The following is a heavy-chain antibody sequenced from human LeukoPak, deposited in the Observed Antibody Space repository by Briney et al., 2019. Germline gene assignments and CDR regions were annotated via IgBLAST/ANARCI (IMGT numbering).Heavy chain of an antibody. J-gene: IGHJ4*02. D-gene: IGHD1-26*01. CDR3: ARGNSGSRTIPFDY. CDR2: INNDGGST. Sequence: PGGSLRLSCEVSGFTFSSCWMHWVRQGPGTGLVWVSRINNDGGSTSYADSVKGRFITSRDNSKNTLYLQMNSLRADDTAVYYCARGNSGSRTIPFDYWGQGILVTVSS. CDR1: GFTFSSCW. V-gene: IGHV3-74*01.